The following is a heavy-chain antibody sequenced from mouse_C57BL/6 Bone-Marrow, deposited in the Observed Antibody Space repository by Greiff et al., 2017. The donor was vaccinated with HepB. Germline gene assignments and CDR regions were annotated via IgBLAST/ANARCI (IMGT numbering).Heavy chain of an antibody. Sequence: EVQLQESGPELVKPGASVKMSCKASGYTFTDYNMHWVKQSHGKSLEWIGYINPNNGGTSYNQKFKGKATLTVNTSSSTAYMERRSLTSEDSAGYYCARVGYYVGWFAYWGQGTLVTVSA. D-gene: IGHD2-3*01. CDR3: ARVGYYVGWFAY. CDR2: INPNNGGT. J-gene: IGHJ3*01. CDR1: GYTFTDYN. V-gene: IGHV1-22*01.